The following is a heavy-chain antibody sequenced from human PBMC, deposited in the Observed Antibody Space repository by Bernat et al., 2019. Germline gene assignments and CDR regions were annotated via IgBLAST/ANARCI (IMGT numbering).Heavy chain of an antibody. V-gene: IGHV4-59*01. J-gene: IGHJ3*02. CDR3: ARATGSYWIFYAFDI. CDR1: GGSISNYY. Sequence: QVQLQESGPGLVKPSETLSLTCTVSGGSISNYYWSWIRQPPGKGLEWTGYMYYSGSTNYNPSLKSRVTISVDTSKNQFSLKLSSVTAADTAVYYCARATGSYWIFYAFDIWGQGTMVTVSS. D-gene: IGHD1-26*01. CDR2: MYYSGST.